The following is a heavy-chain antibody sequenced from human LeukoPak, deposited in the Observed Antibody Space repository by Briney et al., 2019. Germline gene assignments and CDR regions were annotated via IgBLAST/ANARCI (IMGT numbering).Heavy chain of an antibody. V-gene: IGHV1-69*06. CDR1: GGTFSSYA. CDR2: IIPIFGTA. J-gene: IGHJ5*02. Sequence: GASVKVSCKASGGTFSSYAISWVRQAPGQGLEWMGGIIPIFGTANYAQKFQGRVTITADKSTSTAYMEVSSLRSEDTAIYYCARDPTNSDSEGWFDPWGQGTPVTVSS. D-gene: IGHD4-11*01. CDR3: ARDPTNSDSEGWFDP.